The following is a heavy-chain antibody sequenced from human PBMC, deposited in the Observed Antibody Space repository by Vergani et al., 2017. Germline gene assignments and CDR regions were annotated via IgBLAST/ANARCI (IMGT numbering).Heavy chain of an antibody. CDR1: GFTLGNYD. Sequence: QVQLVESGGGVVQRGGSLRLSCATSGFTLGNYDMQWIRQGPGKGLEFVAFIQFDGSNQYYADSVKGRFTLSRDFSENTLYLQMNSLRTDDTATYYCAKHFRGWGIDYWGQGTQVIVSS. D-gene: IGHD3-16*01. CDR3: AKHFRGWGIDY. CDR2: IQFDGSNQ. J-gene: IGHJ4*02. V-gene: IGHV3-30*02.